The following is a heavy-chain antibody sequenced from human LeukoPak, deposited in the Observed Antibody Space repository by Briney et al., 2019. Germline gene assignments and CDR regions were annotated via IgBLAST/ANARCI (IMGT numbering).Heavy chain of an antibody. Sequence: ASVKVSCKASGYTLTSYGISWVRQAPGQGLEWMRWISAYNGNTNYAQKLQGRVTMTTDTSTSTAYMELRSLRSDDTAVYYCARFLIDSSGWYLGFDYWGQGTLVTVSS. CDR1: GYTLTSYG. V-gene: IGHV1-18*01. CDR3: ARFLIDSSGWYLGFDY. J-gene: IGHJ4*02. D-gene: IGHD6-19*01. CDR2: ISAYNGNT.